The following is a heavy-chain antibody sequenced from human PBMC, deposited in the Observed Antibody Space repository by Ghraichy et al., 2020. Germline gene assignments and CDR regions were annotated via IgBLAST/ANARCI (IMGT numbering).Heavy chain of an antibody. J-gene: IGHJ4*02. CDR3: ARVVRYFDWFTVYYFDY. V-gene: IGHV4-59*01. Sequence: SETLSLTCTVSGGSISSYYWSWIRQPPGKGLEWIGYIYYSGSTNYNPSLKSRVTISVDTSKNQFSLKLSSVTAADTAVYYCARVVRYFDWFTVYYFDYWGQGTLVTVSS. CDR1: GGSISSYY. CDR2: IYYSGST. D-gene: IGHD3-9*01.